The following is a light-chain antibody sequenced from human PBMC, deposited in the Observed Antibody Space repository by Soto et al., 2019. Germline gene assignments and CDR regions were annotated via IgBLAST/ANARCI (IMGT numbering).Light chain of an antibody. J-gene: IGKJ3*01. Sequence: MTQSPLSLPVTPGEPASISCRSSQSLLHSNGYNYLNWYQQKPGKAPKLLIYAASSLQSGVPSRFSGSGSGTDFTLTISSLQPEDFATYYCQQSYTSVYTFGPGTKVDVK. CDR1: QSLLHSNGYNY. CDR2: AAS. V-gene: IGKV1-39*01. CDR3: QQSYTSVYT.